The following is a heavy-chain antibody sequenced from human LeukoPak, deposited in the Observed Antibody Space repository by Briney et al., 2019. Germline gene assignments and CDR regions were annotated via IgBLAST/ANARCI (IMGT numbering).Heavy chain of an antibody. CDR3: ARDSFRVGTFDY. V-gene: IGHV1-2*02. D-gene: IGHD2-15*01. J-gene: IGHJ4*02. CDR2: INPNSGGT. Sequence: ASVKVSCKASGYTFTGYYMHSVRQAPGQGLEWMGWINPNSGGTNYAQKLQGRVTMTRDTSISTAYMELSRLRSDDTAVYYCARDSFRVGTFDYWGQGTLVTVSS. CDR1: GYTFTGYY.